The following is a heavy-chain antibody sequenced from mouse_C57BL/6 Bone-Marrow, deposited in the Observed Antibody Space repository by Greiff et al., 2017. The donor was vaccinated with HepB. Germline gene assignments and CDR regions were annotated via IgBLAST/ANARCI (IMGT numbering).Heavy chain of an antibody. Sequence: QVHVKQSGAELARPGASVKLSCKASGYTFTSYGISWVKQRTGQGLEWIGEIYPRSGTTYYNEKFKGKATLTADKSSSTAYMELRSLTSEDSAVYFGARGGFIYYDYDGAMDYWGQGTSVTVSS. J-gene: IGHJ4*01. V-gene: IGHV1-81*01. CDR1: GYTFTSYG. D-gene: IGHD2-4*01. CDR3: ARGGFIYYDYDGAMDY. CDR2: IYPRSGTT.